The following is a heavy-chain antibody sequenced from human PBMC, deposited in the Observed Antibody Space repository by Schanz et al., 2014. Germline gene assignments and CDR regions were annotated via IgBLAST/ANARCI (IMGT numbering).Heavy chain of an antibody. CDR2: TSNDGRFT. V-gene: IGHV3-74*01. Sequence: EAQLVESGGGIVQPGGSLRLSCAASGFTFSDSWMHWVRQGPGKGLVWVSRTSNDGRFTTFADSVKGRFTISRDNAKNTLYLQMNSLRAEDTAVYYCVRDTDYHFDYWGQGTLVTVSS. J-gene: IGHJ4*02. D-gene: IGHD4-17*01. CDR3: VRDTDYHFDY. CDR1: GFTFSDSW.